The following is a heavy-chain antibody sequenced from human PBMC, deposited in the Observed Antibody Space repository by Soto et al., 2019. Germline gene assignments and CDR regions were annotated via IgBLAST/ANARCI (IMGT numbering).Heavy chain of an antibody. D-gene: IGHD3-3*01. CDR1: GYSFDSYY. Sequence: ASVQVFCKAFGYSFDSYYMWLVQQDPRQRLEWLEWINPNSGNTGYAQKFQGRVTMTRNTSISTAYMELSSLRSEDTAVYYCARVIRAYYDFWCCYHRDYYYYYYMDVWGKGTTVTVSS. CDR3: ARVIRAYYDFWCCYHRDYYYYYYMDV. CDR2: INPNSGNT. J-gene: IGHJ6*03. V-gene: IGHV1-8*02.